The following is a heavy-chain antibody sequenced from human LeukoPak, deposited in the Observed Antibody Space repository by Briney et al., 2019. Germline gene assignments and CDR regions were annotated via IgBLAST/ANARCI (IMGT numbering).Heavy chain of an antibody. CDR2: IHFSGST. CDR1: GGSISSYY. CDR3: ARGYSYYYYYMDV. D-gene: IGHD4-11*01. V-gene: IGHV4-59*12. J-gene: IGHJ6*03. Sequence: SETLSLTCSVSGGSISSYYWSWIRQPPGKGLEWIGYIHFSGSTNYNPSLKSRVTISVDTSKNQFSLKLSSVTAADTAVYYCARGYSYYYYYMDVWGKGTTVTVSS.